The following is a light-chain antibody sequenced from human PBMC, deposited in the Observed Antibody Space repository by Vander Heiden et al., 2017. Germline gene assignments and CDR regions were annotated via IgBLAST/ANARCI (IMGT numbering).Light chain of an antibody. CDR2: AAS. Sequence: DTQMTQSTSSLSASAGDRVTSTCRASQGISNYLAWYQQKPGKVPKLLIYAASTLQSGIPSRFSGSGSGTDFTLTISSLQPEDVATYYCQKYNSAPQAFGQGTRLEIK. J-gene: IGKJ5*01. CDR3: QKYNSAPQA. CDR1: QGISNY. V-gene: IGKV1-27*01.